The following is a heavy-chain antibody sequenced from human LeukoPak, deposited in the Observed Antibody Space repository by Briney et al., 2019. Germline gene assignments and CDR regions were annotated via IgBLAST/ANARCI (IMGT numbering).Heavy chain of an antibody. CDR2: INTNTGNP. J-gene: IGHJ4*02. CDR3: ARVHYDFWSGYFGY. Sequence: GASVNVSCKASGYTFTSYDINWVRQAPGQGLEWMGWINTNTGNPTYAQGFTGRFVFSLDTSVSTAYPQISSLKAEDTAVYYCARVHYDFWSGYFGYWGQGTLVTVSS. CDR1: GYTFTSYD. D-gene: IGHD3-3*01. V-gene: IGHV7-4-1*02.